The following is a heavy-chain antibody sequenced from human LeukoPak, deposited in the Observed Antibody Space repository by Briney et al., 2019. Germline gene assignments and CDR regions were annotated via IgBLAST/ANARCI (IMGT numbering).Heavy chain of an antibody. CDR2: ISGSGGST. J-gene: IGHJ4*02. CDR1: GFTFSSYA. V-gene: IGHV3-23*01. CDR3: RGELLGFDY. Sequence: GGSLRLSCAASGFTFSSYAMSWVRQAPGKGLEWVSAISGSGGSTYYADSVKGRFTISRDNSKNTLYLQLNSLRAEDTAVSYFRGELLGFDYWGQETLGTVSS. D-gene: IGHD1-26*01.